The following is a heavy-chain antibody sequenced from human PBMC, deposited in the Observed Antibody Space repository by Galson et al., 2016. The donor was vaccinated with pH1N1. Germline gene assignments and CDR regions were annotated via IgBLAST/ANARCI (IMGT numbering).Heavy chain of an antibody. CDR2: IIPIFGAA. J-gene: IGHJ6*03. CDR3: AIPPPSSGHLNYYYYMDV. Sequence: SVKVSCKASGDTLDRYAISWVRQAPGQGLEWMGGIIPIFGAATYSQKFQGRVTITVDKSTGTAYMELSSLRSEDTAVYYCAIPPPSSGHLNYYYYMDVWGKGTTVTVSS. D-gene: IGHD3-3*01. V-gene: IGHV1-69*06. CDR1: GDTLDRYA.